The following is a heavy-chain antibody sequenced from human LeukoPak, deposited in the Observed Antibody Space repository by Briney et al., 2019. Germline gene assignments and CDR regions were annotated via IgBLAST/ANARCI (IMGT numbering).Heavy chain of an antibody. CDR2: MSPNSDNT. CDR3: ARGLRSGRRYFMGL. Sequence: GASVKVSCKASGYIFSNYDINWVRQAPGQELEWMGWMSPNSDNTGYAQKFQDRVTMTKNISIGTAYIELSRLRSDDTAMYYCARGLRSGRRYFMGLWGQGTRVTVSP. V-gene: IGHV1-8*01. D-gene: IGHD6-19*01. J-gene: IGHJ1*01. CDR1: GYIFSNYD.